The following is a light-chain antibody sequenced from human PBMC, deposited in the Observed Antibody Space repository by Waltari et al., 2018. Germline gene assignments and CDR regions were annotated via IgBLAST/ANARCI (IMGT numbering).Light chain of an antibody. CDR2: SNN. CDR1: SSNIGGNT. V-gene: IGLV1-44*01. Sequence: QPVLTQPPSASGAPGQRVTISCSGSSSNIGGNTVNWYQQVPGTAPKLLIYSNNQRPSGVPDRFSGSKSGASASLAIGGLQSADEADYYCSAWDDSQNVVVFGGGTKLTVL. CDR3: SAWDDSQNVVV. J-gene: IGLJ2*01.